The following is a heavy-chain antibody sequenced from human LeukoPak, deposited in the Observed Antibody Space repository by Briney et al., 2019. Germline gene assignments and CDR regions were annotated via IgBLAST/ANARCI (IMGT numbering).Heavy chain of an antibody. CDR3: ARDLYSGYVGY. CDR2: INPNSGGT. V-gene: IGHV1-2*02. J-gene: IGHJ4*02. CDR1: GYTFIGYY. D-gene: IGHD5-12*01. Sequence: ASVKVSCKVSGYTFIGYYMHWVRQAPGQGLEWMGWINPNSGGTNYAQKFQGRVTMTRDTSISTAYMELSRLRSDDTAVYYCARDLYSGYVGYWGQGTLVTVSS.